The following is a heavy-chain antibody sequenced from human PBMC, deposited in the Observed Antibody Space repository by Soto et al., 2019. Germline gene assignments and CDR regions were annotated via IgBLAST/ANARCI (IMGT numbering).Heavy chain of an antibody. CDR1: GGAITAYY. J-gene: IGHJ5*02. D-gene: IGHD3-22*01. V-gene: IGHV4-4*07. Sequence: PSGTLSLTCPVSGGAITAYYWSWIRQPVGEGLQWIGRVYSTGSTNYNPSLRSRVTMSVDTSQNQFFLRLSSVAAADTAVYYCARDEYYDSNNWFDHWGQGILVTVSS. CDR3: ARDEYYDSNNWFDH. CDR2: VYSTGST.